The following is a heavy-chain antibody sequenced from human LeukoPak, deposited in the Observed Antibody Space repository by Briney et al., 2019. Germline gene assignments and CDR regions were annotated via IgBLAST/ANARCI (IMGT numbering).Heavy chain of an antibody. CDR1: GFTFSSYT. CDR3: AKERLSITMVVVADH. J-gene: IGHJ4*02. Sequence: GGSLRLSCTASGFTFSSYTMTWVRQAPGKGLEWVSAISASGDTTYYADSVKGRFTISRDSSKNMVFLQINSLRVEDTAIYYCAKERLSITMVVVADHRGQGTLVTVPS. CDR2: ISASGDTT. D-gene: IGHD3-22*01. V-gene: IGHV3-23*01.